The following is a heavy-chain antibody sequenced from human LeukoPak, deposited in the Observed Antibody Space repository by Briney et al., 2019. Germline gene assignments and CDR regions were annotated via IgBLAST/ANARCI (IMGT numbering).Heavy chain of an antibody. D-gene: IGHD5-24*01. CDR1: GFTFSSYG. V-gene: IGHV3-30*18. CDR2: ISYDGSNK. J-gene: IGHJ4*02. CDR3: AKVGGRKMATINTPFDY. Sequence: GGSLRLSCAASGFTFSSYGMHWVRQAPGKGLEWVAVISYDGSNKYYADSVKGRFTISRDNSKNTLYLQMNSLRAEDTAVYYCAKVGGRKMATINTPFDYWGQGTLVTVSS.